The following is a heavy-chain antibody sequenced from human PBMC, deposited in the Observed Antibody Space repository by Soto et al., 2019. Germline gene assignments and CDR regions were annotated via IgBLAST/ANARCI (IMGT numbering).Heavy chain of an antibody. CDR1: GGSITDYS. J-gene: IGHJ5*02. V-gene: IGHV4-4*07. Sequence: SETLSLTCTVSGGSITDYSWVWIRQPARKGLEWIGRIFSSGSTNYNPSLKGRITMSLDTSKNQFSLKLSSATATDTAVYFCAREQGGVVTADNWFDPGGQGVLVTVSS. CDR2: IFSSGST. CDR3: AREQGGVVTADNWFDP. D-gene: IGHD2-21*02.